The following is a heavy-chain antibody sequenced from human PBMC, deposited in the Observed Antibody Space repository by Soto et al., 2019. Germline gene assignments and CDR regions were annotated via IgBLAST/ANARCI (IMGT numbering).Heavy chain of an antibody. Sequence: SETLSLTCTVSGGSISSYYWSWIRQPPGKGLEWIGYIYYSGSTNYNPSLKSRVTISVDTSKNQFSLKLSSVTAADTAVYYCARDFGTAGGGDAFDIWGQGTMVTVSS. CDR1: GGSISSYY. D-gene: IGHD3-16*01. CDR3: ARDFGTAGGGDAFDI. CDR2: IYYSGST. V-gene: IGHV4-59*01. J-gene: IGHJ3*02.